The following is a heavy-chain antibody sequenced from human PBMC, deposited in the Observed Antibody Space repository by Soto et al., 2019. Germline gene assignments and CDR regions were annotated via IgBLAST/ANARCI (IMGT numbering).Heavy chain of an antibody. CDR1: GGSISSGGYY. J-gene: IGHJ4*02. D-gene: IGHD6-19*01. V-gene: IGHV4-30-2*01. CDR2: IYHSGST. Sequence: TCTVSGGSISSGGYYWSWIRQPPGKGLECIGYIYHSGSTNYNPSLKSRVTISVDTSKNQFSLKLSSVTAADTAVYYCARVRVAVAGTGYFDYWGQGTLVTVSS. CDR3: ARVRVAVAGTGYFDY.